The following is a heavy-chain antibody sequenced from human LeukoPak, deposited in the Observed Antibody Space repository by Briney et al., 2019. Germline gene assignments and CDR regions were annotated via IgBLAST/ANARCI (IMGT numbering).Heavy chain of an antibody. CDR2: ISSSGSTT. CDR1: GXTXXXXE. V-gene: IGHV3-48*03. D-gene: IGHD2-8*01. CDR3: ATLGVIMVYATFDY. J-gene: IGHJ4*02. Sequence: PGGSLRLSCAASGXTXXXXEXXXXXXAXGXGLXWVXYISSSGSTTYYADSVKGRFTISRDNAKNSLYLQMNSLRAEDTAVYYCATLGVIMVYATFDYWGQGTLVTVSS.